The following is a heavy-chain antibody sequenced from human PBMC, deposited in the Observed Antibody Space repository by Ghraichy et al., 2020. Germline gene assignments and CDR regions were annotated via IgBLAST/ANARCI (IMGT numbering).Heavy chain of an antibody. Sequence: GESLNISCSASGFTFSSYAMHWVRQAPGKGLEYVSAISDNGGSTYYADSVKGRFTISRDNSKNTLYLQMSSLRLEDTAVYYCVKDPFYECVWGNYHNYYGMDVWGQGTTVTVSS. J-gene: IGHJ6*02. V-gene: IGHV3-64D*06. CDR1: GFTFSSYA. D-gene: IGHD3-16*02. CDR3: VKDPFYECVWGNYHNYYGMDV. CDR2: ISDNGGST.